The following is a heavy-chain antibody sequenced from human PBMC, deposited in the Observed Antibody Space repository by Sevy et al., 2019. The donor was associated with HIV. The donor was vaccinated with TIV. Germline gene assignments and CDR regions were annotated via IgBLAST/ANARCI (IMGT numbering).Heavy chain of an antibody. J-gene: IGHJ4*02. CDR1: GDSITSLY. CDR2: IYYNGHI. Sequence: SETLSLTCTVSGDSITSLYWNWIRQPPGKGLEWIANIYYNGHINYNPSLKSRVTLSLDPSKNQFSLRLSSVTAADTAMYYCAGENAWGRGYSWGQGTLVTVSS. V-gene: IGHV4-59*08. D-gene: IGHD1-26*01. CDR3: AGENAWGRGYS.